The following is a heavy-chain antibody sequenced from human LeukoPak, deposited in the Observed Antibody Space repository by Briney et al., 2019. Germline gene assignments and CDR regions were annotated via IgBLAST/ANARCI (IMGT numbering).Heavy chain of an antibody. D-gene: IGHD5-24*01. J-gene: IGHJ3*02. V-gene: IGHV3-23*01. Sequence: GGSLRLSCAASGFTFSTYVMSWVRQAPGQALEWVSGIRGSGGTTYYADSVKGRFTISRDNSKNTLYLQMNSLRAEDTAVYYCAKHVDGDALDMWGQGTMVTVSS. CDR3: AKHVDGDALDM. CDR2: IRGSGGTT. CDR1: GFTFSTYV.